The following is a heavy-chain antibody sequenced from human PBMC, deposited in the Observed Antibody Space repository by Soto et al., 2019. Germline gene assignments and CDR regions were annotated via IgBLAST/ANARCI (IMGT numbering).Heavy chain of an antibody. CDR1: GGSISSGGHY. CDR2: IYYSGST. J-gene: IGHJ6*02. V-gene: IGHV4-31*03. CDR3: ARRGEIYRKGYYGMDV. Sequence: QVQLQESGPGLVKPSQTLSLTCTVSGGSISSGGHYWSWIRQHPGKGLEWIGDIYYSGSTYNNPSLKSRVSISLDTSKNQFSLKLSSVTAADTAVYYCARRGEIYRKGYYGMDVWGQGTTVTGSS.